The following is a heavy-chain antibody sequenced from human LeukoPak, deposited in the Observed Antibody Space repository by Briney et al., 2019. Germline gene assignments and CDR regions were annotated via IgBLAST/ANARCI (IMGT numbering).Heavy chain of an antibody. D-gene: IGHD4-17*01. CDR1: GFTFSSYG. V-gene: IGHV3-30*02. Sequence: GGSLRLSCAASGFTFSSYGMHWVRQAPGKGLEWVAFIRYDGSNKYYADPVKGRFTISRDNSRSTLYLQMNSLRADDTAVYYCSKKGQNGDYGKPDWGQGTLVTVSS. CDR3: SKKGQNGDYGKPD. J-gene: IGHJ4*02. CDR2: IRYDGSNK.